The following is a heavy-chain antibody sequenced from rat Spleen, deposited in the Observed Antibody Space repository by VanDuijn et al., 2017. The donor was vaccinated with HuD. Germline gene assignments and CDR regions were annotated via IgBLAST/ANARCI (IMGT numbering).Heavy chain of an antibody. V-gene: IGHV5-25*01. CDR2: ISTSGSRT. Sequence: EVQLVESGGGLVQPGSSMKLSCAASGFTFSDYYMAWVRQAPKKGLEWVTSISTSGSRTYYPDSVKGRFTISRDNAKNTLYLQMDSLRSEDTATYYCARRRGVFDYWGQGVMVTVSS. CDR1: GFTFSDYY. D-gene: IGHD1-11*01. CDR3: ARRRGVFDY. J-gene: IGHJ2*01.